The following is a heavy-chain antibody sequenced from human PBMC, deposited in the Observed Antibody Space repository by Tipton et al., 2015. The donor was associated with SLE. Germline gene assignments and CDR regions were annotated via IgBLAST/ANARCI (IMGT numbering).Heavy chain of an antibody. CDR2: IYYSGST. J-gene: IGHJ5*02. CDR3: ARLFDFWSGYNWFDP. CDR1: GFTFSSYSMN. D-gene: IGHD3-3*01. V-gene: IGHV4-39*01. Sequence: LRLSCAASGFTFSSYSMNWVRQAPGKGLEWVGSIYYSGSTYYNPSLKSRVTISVDTSKNQFSLKLSSVTAADTAVYYCARLFDFWSGYNWFDPWGQGTLVTVSS.